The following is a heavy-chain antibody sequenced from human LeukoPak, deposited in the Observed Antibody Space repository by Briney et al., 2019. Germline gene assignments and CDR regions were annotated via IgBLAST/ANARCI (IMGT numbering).Heavy chain of an antibody. CDR3: ARGNMWDYRRYYYYMDV. Sequence: SETLSLTCAVYGGSFSGYYWSWIRQPPGKGLEWIGEINHSGSTNYNPSLKSRVTISVDTSKNQFSLKLSSATAADTAIYYCARGNMWDYRRYYYYMDVWGKGTTVTVSS. J-gene: IGHJ6*03. CDR2: INHSGST. CDR1: GGSFSGYY. D-gene: IGHD4-11*01. V-gene: IGHV4-34*01.